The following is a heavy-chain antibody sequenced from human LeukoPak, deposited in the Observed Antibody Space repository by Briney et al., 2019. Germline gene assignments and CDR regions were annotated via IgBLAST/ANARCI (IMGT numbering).Heavy chain of an antibody. J-gene: IGHJ3*02. D-gene: IGHD2/OR15-2a*01. CDR3: ARSHRQYYLDAFDI. V-gene: IGHV3-7*01. CDR2: IKQDGSEK. Sequence: GGSLRLSCAASGFTFSSYWMSWVRQAPGKGLEWVANIKQDGSEKYYVDSVKGRFTISRDNAKNSLYLQMNSLRAEDTAVYYCARSHRQYYLDAFDIWGQGTMVTVSS. CDR1: GFTFSSYW.